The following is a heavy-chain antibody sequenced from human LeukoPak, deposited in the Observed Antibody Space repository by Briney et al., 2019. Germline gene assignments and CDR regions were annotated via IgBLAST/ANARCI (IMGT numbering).Heavy chain of an antibody. D-gene: IGHD6-13*01. V-gene: IGHV3-23*01. J-gene: IGHJ4*02. Sequence: GGSLRLSCAASGFILRSYAMSWVRQAPGKGLEWVSAISGSGGSTYYADSVRGRFTISRDNSKNTLYVQMNSLRVEDTAVYHCAKGSIAAHDAKTTLDYWGQGTLVTVSS. CDR1: GFILRSYA. CDR3: AKGSIAAHDAKTTLDY. CDR2: ISGSGGST.